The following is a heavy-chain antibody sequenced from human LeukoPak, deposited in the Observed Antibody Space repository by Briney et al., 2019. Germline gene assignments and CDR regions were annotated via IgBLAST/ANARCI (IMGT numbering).Heavy chain of an antibody. V-gene: IGHV3-30*04. J-gene: IGHJ6*02. Sequence: GGSLRLSCAVSGFTFSTHAMHWVRQAPGKGLEWVTVTSYDGRLKYYADSVKGRFTISIDSSKNTLFLQMTSLRPEDTAVYFCARGNVSSLDIDVWGQGTTVTVSS. CDR1: GFTFSTHA. D-gene: IGHD3-16*01. CDR2: TSYDGRLK. CDR3: ARGNVSSLDIDV.